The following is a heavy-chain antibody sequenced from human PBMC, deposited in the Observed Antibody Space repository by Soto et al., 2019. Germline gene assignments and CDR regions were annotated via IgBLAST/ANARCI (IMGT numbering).Heavy chain of an antibody. Sequence: PSETLSLTCTVSGGSISSYYWSWIRQPPGKGLEWIGYIYYSGSTNYNPSLKSRVTISVDTSKNQFSLKLSSVTAADTAVYYCARDGYSSGWYRWFEPWGQGTLVTVS. D-gene: IGHD6-19*01. CDR1: GGSISSYY. V-gene: IGHV4-59*01. CDR3: ARDGYSSGWYRWFEP. J-gene: IGHJ5*02. CDR2: IYYSGST.